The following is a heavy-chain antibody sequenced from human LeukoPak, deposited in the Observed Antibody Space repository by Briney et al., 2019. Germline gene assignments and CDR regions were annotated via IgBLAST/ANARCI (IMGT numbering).Heavy chain of an antibody. CDR2: VRNKAKGYGT. V-gene: IGHV3-72*01. CDR3: ARAARERHVKSYYYGIDI. Sequence: GGSLRLSCAAPGFNLSDQYMEWVRQATGKGAEWDGRVRNKAKGYGTEYSASVKGRFTISRDDSKNSLYLQLNSLKTEDTAVYYCARAARERHVKSYYYGIDIWGQGTTVTVSS. D-gene: IGHD3-22*01. J-gene: IGHJ3*02. CDR1: GFNLSDQY.